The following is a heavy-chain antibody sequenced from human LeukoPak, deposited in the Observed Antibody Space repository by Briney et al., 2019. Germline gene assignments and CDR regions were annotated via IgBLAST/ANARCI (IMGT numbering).Heavy chain of an antibody. CDR1: GFTFSSYS. CDR3: ARDWYSSSSLIYYYYYMDV. D-gene: IGHD6-6*01. V-gene: IGHV3-21*01. J-gene: IGHJ6*03. Sequence: GGSLRLSCAASGFTFSSYSMNWVRQAPGKGLGWVSSISSSSSYIYYADSVKGRFTISRDNAKNSLYLQMNSLRAEDTAVYYCARDWYSSSSLIYYYYYMDVWGKGTTVTVSS. CDR2: ISSSSSYI.